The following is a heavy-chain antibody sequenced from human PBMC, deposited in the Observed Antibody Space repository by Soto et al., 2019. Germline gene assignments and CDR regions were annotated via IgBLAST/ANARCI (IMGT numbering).Heavy chain of an antibody. D-gene: IGHD3-9*01. CDR2: IYYSGST. Sequence: QVQLQESGPGLVKPSQTLSLTCTVSGGSISSGGYYWSWIRQHPGKGLEWIGYIYYSGSTYYNPSLKPRVTISVDTSKTHFSLKLSSVTAPDTAVYYCAREGRGYDILTGYYSYWGQGTLVTVSS. J-gene: IGHJ4*02. CDR3: AREGRGYDILTGYYSY. V-gene: IGHV4-31*03. CDR1: GGSISSGGYY.